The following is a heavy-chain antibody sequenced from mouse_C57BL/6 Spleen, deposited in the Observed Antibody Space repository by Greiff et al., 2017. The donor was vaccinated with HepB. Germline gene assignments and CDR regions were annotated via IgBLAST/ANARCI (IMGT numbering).Heavy chain of an antibody. CDR2: ISSGGSYT. CDR1: GFTFSSYG. V-gene: IGHV5-6*01. CDR3: ARLNYGSSLYYFDY. D-gene: IGHD1-1*01. J-gene: IGHJ2*01. Sequence: EVQVVESGGDLVKPGGSPKLSCAASGFTFSSYGMSWVRQTPDKRLEWVATISSGGSYTYYPDSVKGRFPISRDNAKNTLYLQMSSLKSEDTAMYYCARLNYGSSLYYFDYWGQGTTLTVSS.